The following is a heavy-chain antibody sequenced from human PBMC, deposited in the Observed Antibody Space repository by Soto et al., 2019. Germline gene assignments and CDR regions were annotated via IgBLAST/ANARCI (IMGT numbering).Heavy chain of an antibody. D-gene: IGHD3-9*01. Sequence: ASVKVSCKASGYTFTICSMHWVRQAPGQRLEWMGWINAGNGNTKYSQKFQGRVTITRDTSASTAYMELSSLRSEDTAVYYCARDYYDILTGYPDYYYYGMDVWGQGTTVTVSS. V-gene: IGHV1-3*01. CDR3: ARDYYDILTGYPDYYYYGMDV. J-gene: IGHJ6*02. CDR1: GYTFTICS. CDR2: INAGNGNT.